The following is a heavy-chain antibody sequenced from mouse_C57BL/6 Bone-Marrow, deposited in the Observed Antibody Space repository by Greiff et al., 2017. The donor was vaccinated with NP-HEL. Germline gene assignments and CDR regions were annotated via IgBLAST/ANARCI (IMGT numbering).Heavy chain of an antibody. Sequence: QVQLQQSGAELARPGASVKLSCKASGYTFTSYGISWVKQRTGQGLEWIGEIYPRSGNTYYNEKFKGKATLTADKSSSTAYMELRSLTSEDSAVYFCALYYYGSGFDYWGQGTTLTVSS. J-gene: IGHJ2*01. D-gene: IGHD1-1*01. CDR2: IYPRSGNT. V-gene: IGHV1-81*01. CDR1: GYTFTSYG. CDR3: ALYYYGSGFDY.